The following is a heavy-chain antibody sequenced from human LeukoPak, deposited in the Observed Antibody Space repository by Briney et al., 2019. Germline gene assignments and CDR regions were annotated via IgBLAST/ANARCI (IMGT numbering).Heavy chain of an antibody. CDR3: ARARRYLGYCSGGSCYGYFDY. Sequence: GGSLRLSCAASGFTFSSYWMSWVRQAPGKGLEWVANIKQDGGEKYYVDSVKGRFTISRDNAKNSLYLQMNSLRAEDTAVYYCARARRYLGYCSGGSCYGYFDYWGQGTQVTVSS. CDR1: GFTFSSYW. D-gene: IGHD2-15*01. V-gene: IGHV3-7*01. J-gene: IGHJ4*02. CDR2: IKQDGGEK.